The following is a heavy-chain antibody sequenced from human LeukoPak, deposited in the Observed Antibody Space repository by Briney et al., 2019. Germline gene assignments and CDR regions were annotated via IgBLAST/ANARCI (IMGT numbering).Heavy chain of an antibody. J-gene: IGHJ3*02. CDR3: ARGLGAAHSDAFDI. D-gene: IGHD3-10*01. CDR2: IKQEGSEK. V-gene: IGHV3-7*01. Sequence: QTGGSLRLSCAASGFTFSNYWMSWVRQAPGKGLECVANIKQEGSEKHYLDSVKGRFTVSRDNAKNSLYLQMNSLRAEDTAVYYCARGLGAAHSDAFDIWGQGTMVTVSS. CDR1: GFTFSNYW.